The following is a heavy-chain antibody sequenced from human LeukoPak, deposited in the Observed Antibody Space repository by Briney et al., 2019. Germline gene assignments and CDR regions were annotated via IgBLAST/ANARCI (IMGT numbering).Heavy chain of an antibody. Sequence: PSETLSLTCTVSGGSISSSSYYWGWVRQPPGKGLEWIVSIYYSGSTYYNPSLKSRVTISVDTSKNQFSLKLSSVTAADTAVYYCARGAREYYYGSGSYGLNAFDIWGQGTMVTVSS. CDR1: GGSISSSSYY. V-gene: IGHV4-39*07. CDR2: IYYSGST. J-gene: IGHJ3*02. D-gene: IGHD3-10*01. CDR3: ARGAREYYYGSGSYGLNAFDI.